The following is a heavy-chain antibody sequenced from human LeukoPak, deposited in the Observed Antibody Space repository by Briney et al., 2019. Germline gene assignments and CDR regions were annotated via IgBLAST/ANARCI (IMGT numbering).Heavy chain of an antibody. CDR2: ISYDGRNT. D-gene: IGHD3-3*01. Sequence: VGSLRLSCAAPGFTFSSYAMHWVCQGPGKGLGWGAVISYDGRNTYYADTVKRRFSIATDNSKNTLYLQMNSLRAEDTAVYYCARNIAGDYDFWSGYSYYFDYWGQGTLVTVSS. J-gene: IGHJ4*02. CDR1: GFTFSSYA. CDR3: ARNIAGDYDFWSGYSYYFDY. V-gene: IGHV3-30*04.